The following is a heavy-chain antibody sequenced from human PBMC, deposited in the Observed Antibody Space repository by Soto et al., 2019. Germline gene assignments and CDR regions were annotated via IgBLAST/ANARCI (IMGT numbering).Heavy chain of an antibody. Sequence: GGSLRLSGAGSGFTFGESYMSWIRQAPGKGLEWLSYISPGSRYPAYADSVKGRFTISRDDAKRSLYLQMMSLTAEDTAIYYCVRGGGGGLFDPWGQGTMVTVSS. V-gene: IGHV3-11*06. J-gene: IGHJ5*02. CDR1: GFTFGESY. CDR3: VRGGGGGLFDP. D-gene: IGHD2-15*01. CDR2: ISPGSRYP.